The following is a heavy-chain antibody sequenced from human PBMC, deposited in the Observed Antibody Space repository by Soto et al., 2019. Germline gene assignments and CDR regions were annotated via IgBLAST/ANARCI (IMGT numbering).Heavy chain of an antibody. V-gene: IGHV4-34*01. CDR3: ASVFAIITAAGWFDP. CDR2: INHSGST. CDR1: GGSFSGYY. Sequence: QVQLQQWGAGLLKPSETLSLTCAVYGGSFSGYYWSWIRQPPGKGLEWIGEINHSGSTNYNPSLKSRVTISVDTSTNPFSLKLSSVTAADTAVYYCASVFAIITAAGWFDPWGQGTLVTVSS. D-gene: IGHD6-13*01. J-gene: IGHJ5*02.